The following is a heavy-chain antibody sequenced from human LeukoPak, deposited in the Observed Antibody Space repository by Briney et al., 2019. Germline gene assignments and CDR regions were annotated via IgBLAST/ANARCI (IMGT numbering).Heavy chain of an antibody. CDR1: GFTFSDYY. CDR3: ARDAHYYYDSSGYYRPPGD. D-gene: IGHD3-22*01. Sequence: PGGSLRLSCAASGFTFSDYYMSWIRQAPGKGLEWVSYISSSSSYTNYADSVKGRFTISRDNDKNSLYLQMNSLRAEDTAVYYCARDAHYYYDSSGYYRPPGDWGQGTLVTVSS. J-gene: IGHJ4*02. V-gene: IGHV3-11*06. CDR2: ISSSSSYT.